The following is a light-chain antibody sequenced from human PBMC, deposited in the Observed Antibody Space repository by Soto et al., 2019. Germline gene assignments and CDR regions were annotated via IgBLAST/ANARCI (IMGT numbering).Light chain of an antibody. J-gene: IGKJ1*01. V-gene: IGKV1D-16*01. CDR3: QQYNSYSWT. CDR1: QGISTW. Sequence: DIQMTQSPSSVSASVGDRVTLTCRASQGISTWLAWYQQKPGKAPKLLIYAASVLESGVPSRFSGTGSGTDFTLTIRSLQPDDFATYYCQQYNSYSWTFGQGTKVEIK. CDR2: AAS.